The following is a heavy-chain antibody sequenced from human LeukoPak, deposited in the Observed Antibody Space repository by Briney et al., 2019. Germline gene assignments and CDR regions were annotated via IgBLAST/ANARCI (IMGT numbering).Heavy chain of an antibody. CDR1: GGSISSSSYY. V-gene: IGHV4-39*01. Sequence: SETLSLTCTVSGGSISSSSYYWGWIRQPPGKGLEWLGSIYYSGSTYYNPSLKSRVTISVDTSKNQFSLKLSSVTAADTAVYYCARVHDFGNYYYYMDVWGKGTTVTVSS. J-gene: IGHJ6*03. CDR2: IYYSGST. CDR3: ARVHDFGNYYYYMDV. D-gene: IGHD3-3*01.